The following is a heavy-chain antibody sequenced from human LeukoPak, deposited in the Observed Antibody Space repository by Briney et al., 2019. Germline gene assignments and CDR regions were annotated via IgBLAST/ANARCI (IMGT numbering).Heavy chain of an antibody. CDR2: ISGSGGST. CDR1: GFTYSSYA. V-gene: IGHV3-23*01. Sequence: GGSLRLSCAASGFTYSSYAMSWVRQAPGKGLEWVSAISGSGGSTYYADSVKGRFTISRDNSKNTLYLQMNSLRAEDTAVYYCTRVHGANSGIQGYNWFDPWGQGTLVTVSS. D-gene: IGHD1-26*01. J-gene: IGHJ5*02. CDR3: TRVHGANSGIQGYNWFDP.